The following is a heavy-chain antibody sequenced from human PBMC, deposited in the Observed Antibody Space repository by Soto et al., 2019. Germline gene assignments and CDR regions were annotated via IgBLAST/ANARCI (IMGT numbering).Heavy chain of an antibody. CDR3: ARSPQGIAVAVNGYWFDP. Sequence: PSVKVSCKAAGYTFTSYGSSWXRQATXKGLEWMGWISAYNGNTNYAQKLQGRVTMTTDTSTSTAYLELRSLRSDDTAVYSFARSPQGIAVAVNGYWFDPWGQGTLVTVSP. J-gene: IGHJ5*02. CDR2: ISAYNGNT. D-gene: IGHD6-19*01. CDR1: GYTFTSYG. V-gene: IGHV1-18*01.